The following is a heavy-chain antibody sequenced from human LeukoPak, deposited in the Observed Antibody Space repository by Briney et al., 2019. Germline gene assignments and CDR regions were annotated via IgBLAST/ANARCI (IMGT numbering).Heavy chain of an antibody. D-gene: IGHD5-12*01. J-gene: IGHJ4*02. Sequence: GGSLRLSCAGSGFTFSSYSLNWVRQAPGKGLEWVSSISSSSSYIYYADSVKGRFTISRNNAKNSLYLQMNSLRAEDTAVYYCARDYGGYEGDWGQGTLVTVSS. CDR1: GFTFSSYS. CDR2: ISSSSSYI. V-gene: IGHV3-21*01. CDR3: ARDYGGYEGD.